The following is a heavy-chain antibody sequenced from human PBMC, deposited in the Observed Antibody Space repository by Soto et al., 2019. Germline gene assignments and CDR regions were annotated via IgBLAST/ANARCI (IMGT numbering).Heavy chain of an antibody. CDR1: GGSFSSYA. Sequence: SVKGSCKASGGSFSSYAISWVRQAPGQGLEWMGGIIPIFGTANYAQKFQGRVTITADKSTSTAYMELSSLRSEDTAVYYCARRTMVRGVTDYYYYGMDVWGQGTTVTVSS. D-gene: IGHD3-10*01. J-gene: IGHJ6*02. V-gene: IGHV1-69*06. CDR3: ARRTMVRGVTDYYYYGMDV. CDR2: IIPIFGTA.